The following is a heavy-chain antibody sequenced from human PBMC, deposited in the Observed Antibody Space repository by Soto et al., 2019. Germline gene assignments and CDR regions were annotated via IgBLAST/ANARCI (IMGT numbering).Heavy chain of an antibody. J-gene: IGHJ4*02. D-gene: IGHD3-22*01. Sequence: GSSVKVSCKASGYTFTSYGISWVRQAPGQGLEWMGWISAYNGNTNYAQKLQGRVTMTTDTSTSTAYMELRSLRSDDTAVYYCARAPKYYYDSSGSDYCGQANLVTVYS. V-gene: IGHV1-18*04. CDR3: ARAPKYYYDSSGSDY. CDR2: ISAYNGNT. CDR1: GYTFTSYG.